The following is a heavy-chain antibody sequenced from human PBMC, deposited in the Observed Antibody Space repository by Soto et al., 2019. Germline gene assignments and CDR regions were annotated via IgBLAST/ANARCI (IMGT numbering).Heavy chain of an antibody. CDR2: IYWDDDK. J-gene: IGHJ4*02. CDR3: AHVYWAASGTRYYFDY. CDR1: GFSFSTSAVG. Sequence: SGPTLVNPTQTLTLTCTFSGFSFSTSAVGVGWIRQPPGKALEWLALIYWDDDKRYSPSLKSRLTITKDTSRNQVVVTMTNMDSVDTATYYCAHVYWAASGTRYYFDYWGQGTLVTVSS. D-gene: IGHD6-13*01. V-gene: IGHV2-5*02.